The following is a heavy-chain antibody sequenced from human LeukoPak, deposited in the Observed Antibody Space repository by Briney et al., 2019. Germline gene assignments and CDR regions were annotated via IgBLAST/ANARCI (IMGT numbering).Heavy chain of an antibody. CDR1: GGTFSSYA. J-gene: IGHJ5*02. CDR2: IIPILGIA. D-gene: IGHD2-2*01. Sequence: ASVKVSCKASGGTFSSYAISWVRQAPGQGLEWMGRIIPILGIANYAQKFQGRVTITADKSTSTAYMELSSLRSEDTAVYYCARAPSGYCSSTSCTTNWFDPWGQGTLVTVSS. V-gene: IGHV1-69*04. CDR3: ARAPSGYCSSTSCTTNWFDP.